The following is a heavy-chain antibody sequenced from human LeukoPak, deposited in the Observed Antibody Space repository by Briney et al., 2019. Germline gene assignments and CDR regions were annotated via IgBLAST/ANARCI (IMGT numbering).Heavy chain of an antibody. CDR2: ISSSSSTI. CDR1: GFTFSSKS. V-gene: IGHV3-48*04. J-gene: IGHJ4*02. CDR3: ATAGAGPYGYLDY. D-gene: IGHD1-14*01. Sequence: GGSLRLSCAASGFTFSSKSMNWVRQAPGKGLEWVSYISSSSSTIYYAESVKGRLTISRDNAKNSLYLQMNSLRAEDTAVYYCATAGAGPYGYLDYWGQGTLVTVSS.